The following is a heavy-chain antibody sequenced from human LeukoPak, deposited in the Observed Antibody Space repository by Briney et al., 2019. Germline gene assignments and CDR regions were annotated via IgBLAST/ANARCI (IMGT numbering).Heavy chain of an antibody. J-gene: IGHJ4*02. Sequence: PSETLSLTCAVSGGSISSSNWWSWVRQPPGKGLEWIGEIYHSGSTSYNPSLKSRVTISVDKSENQFSLKLSSVTAADTAVYYCARAPYYYDSSGYYFDYWGQGTLVTVSS. CDR3: ARAPYYYDSSGYYFDY. V-gene: IGHV4-4*02. CDR2: IYHSGST. D-gene: IGHD3-22*01. CDR1: GGSISSSNW.